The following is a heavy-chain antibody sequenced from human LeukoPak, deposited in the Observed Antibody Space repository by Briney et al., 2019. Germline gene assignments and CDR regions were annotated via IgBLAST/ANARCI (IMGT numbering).Heavy chain of an antibody. J-gene: IGHJ3*02. CDR3: ARESGGDRDAFDI. CDR1: GFSLSTYW. D-gene: IGHD2-21*02. CDR2: IKQDGSEK. Sequence: GSLRLSCAASGFSLSTYWMSWVRQAPGKGLEWVANIKQDGSEKYYVDSVEGRFTISRDNAMNPLHLQMNSLRAEDTAVYYCARESGGDRDAFDIWGQGTMVTVSS. V-gene: IGHV3-7*01.